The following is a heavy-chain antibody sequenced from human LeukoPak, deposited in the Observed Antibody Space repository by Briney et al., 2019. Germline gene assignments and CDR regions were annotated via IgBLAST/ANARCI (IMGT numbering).Heavy chain of an antibody. CDR1: GFTFSNYA. CDR2: IRSKAYGGTT. Sequence: PGGSLRLSCAASGFTFSNYAMHWVRQAPGKGLEWVGFIRSKAYGGTTEYAASVKGRFTISRDDSKSIAYLQMNSLKTEDTAVYYCTREPPGPNYYYYGMDVWGQGTTVTVSS. V-gene: IGHV3-49*04. D-gene: IGHD3-10*01. J-gene: IGHJ6*02. CDR3: TREPPGPNYYYYGMDV.